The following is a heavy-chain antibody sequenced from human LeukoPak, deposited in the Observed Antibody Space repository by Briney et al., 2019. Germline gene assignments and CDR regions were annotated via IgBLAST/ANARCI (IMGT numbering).Heavy chain of an antibody. J-gene: IGHJ4*02. CDR2: IRYDGSNK. V-gene: IGHV3-30*02. CDR3: AKDLGYSYGSGYAY. CDR1: GFTFSSCG. D-gene: IGHD5-18*01. Sequence: GGSLRLSCAASGFTFSSCGMHWVRQAPGKGLEWVAFIRYDGSNKYYADSVKGRFTISRDNSKNTLYLQMNSLRAEDTAVYYCAKDLGYSYGSGYAYWGQGTLVTVSS.